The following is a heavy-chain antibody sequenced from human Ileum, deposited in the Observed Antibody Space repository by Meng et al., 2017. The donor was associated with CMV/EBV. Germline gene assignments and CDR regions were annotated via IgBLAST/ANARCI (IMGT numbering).Heavy chain of an antibody. CDR1: GFTFSTYG. J-gene: IGHJ4*02. D-gene: IGHD6-13*01. Sequence: GGSLRLSCVVSGFTFSTYGMNWVRQAPGAGLEWVSSISPSSSYKYYADSVKDRFTISRDNAKNSVYLEMYSLRAEDTAVYYCARLEPLAAGGFFDYWGQGTPVTVSS. CDR2: ISPSSSYK. V-gene: IGHV3-21*06. CDR3: ARLEPLAAGGFFDY.